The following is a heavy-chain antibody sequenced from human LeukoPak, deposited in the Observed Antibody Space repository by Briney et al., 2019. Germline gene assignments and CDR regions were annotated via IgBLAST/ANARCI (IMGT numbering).Heavy chain of an antibody. Sequence: SETLSLTCTVSGGSISSYYWSWIRQPPGKGLEWIGYIYYSGSTSYNPSLKSRVTISVDTSKNQFSLKLSSVTAADTAVYYCARLDGESNFDYWGQGTLVTVSS. CDR2: IYYSGST. CDR3: ARLDGESNFDY. J-gene: IGHJ4*02. CDR1: GGSISSYY. V-gene: IGHV4-59*08. D-gene: IGHD3-3*01.